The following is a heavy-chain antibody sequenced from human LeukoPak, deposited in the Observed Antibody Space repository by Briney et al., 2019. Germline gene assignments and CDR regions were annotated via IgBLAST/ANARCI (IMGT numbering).Heavy chain of an antibody. J-gene: IGHJ4*02. CDR3: ARDKSNGIGIVY. Sequence: ASVKVSCKASGYTFTGYYMHWVRQAPGQGLEWMGWINPNSGGTHYAQKFQGRVTMTRDTSIDTVYMDLSSLRSDDTALYYCARDKSNGIGIVYWGQGTPVTVSS. D-gene: IGHD1-26*01. CDR1: GYTFTGYY. CDR2: INPNSGGT. V-gene: IGHV1-2*02.